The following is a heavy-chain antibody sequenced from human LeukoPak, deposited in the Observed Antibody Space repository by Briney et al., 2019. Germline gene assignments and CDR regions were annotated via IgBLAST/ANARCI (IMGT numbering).Heavy chain of an antibody. J-gene: IGHJ4*02. CDR2: ISDNGGET. V-gene: IGHV3-23*01. CDR1: GFTFSSDA. CDR3: ATDRERDPSVYYLV. Sequence: GGSLRLSCAASGFTFSSDAMNWVRQAPEKGLEWISTISDNGGETYYADSVKGRFAISRDNSKNTLFLQMNSLRAEDSAVYYCATDRERDPSVYYLVGGQGTLITVSS. D-gene: IGHD3-22*01.